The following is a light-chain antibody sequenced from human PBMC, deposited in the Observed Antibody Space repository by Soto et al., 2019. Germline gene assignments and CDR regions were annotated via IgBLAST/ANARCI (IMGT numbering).Light chain of an antibody. CDR3: QQYGTSPPTT. J-gene: IGKJ5*01. CDR1: QGVTSNY. CDR2: GAS. V-gene: IGKV3-20*01. Sequence: EIVLTQSPGTLSLSPGERATLSCRASQGVTSNYFAWYQQRPGQAPMLLIYGASNRATGIPDRFSGGGSGTDFTLTISSLEPEDFAMYYCQQYGTSPPTTFGQGTRLEIE.